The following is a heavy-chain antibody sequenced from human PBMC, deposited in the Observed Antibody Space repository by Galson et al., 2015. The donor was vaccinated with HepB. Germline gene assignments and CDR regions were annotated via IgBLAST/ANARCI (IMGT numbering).Heavy chain of an antibody. V-gene: IGHV3-33*01. D-gene: IGHD2-21*02. J-gene: IGHJ4*02. CDR3: ARDLGRVTVIPFF. CDR1: GFTFSTYG. CDR2: IRYDGNNK. Sequence: SLRLSCAASGFTFSTYGMHWVRQAPGKGLEWVALIRYDGNNKYYADSVKGRLTISRDNSKSTLYLQMNSLRVEDAAVYYCARDLGRVTVIPFFWGQGALVSVSS.